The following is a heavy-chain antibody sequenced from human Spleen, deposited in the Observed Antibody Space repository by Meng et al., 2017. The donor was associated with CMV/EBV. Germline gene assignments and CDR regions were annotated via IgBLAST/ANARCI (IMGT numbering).Heavy chain of an antibody. CDR2: INPGNGNT. CDR3: ARPGRDSLGGS. J-gene: IGHJ4*02. Sequence: QVQLVQSGAEVTKPGDPVKVYCKASGYTFTSYAMQWVRQAPGQRLEWMGWINPGNGNTKYSQKFQGRVTITRDTSASTSYMELSSLRSEDTAVYYCARPGRDSLGGSWGQGTLVTVSS. V-gene: IGHV1-3*01. D-gene: IGHD2-15*01. CDR1: GYTFTSYA.